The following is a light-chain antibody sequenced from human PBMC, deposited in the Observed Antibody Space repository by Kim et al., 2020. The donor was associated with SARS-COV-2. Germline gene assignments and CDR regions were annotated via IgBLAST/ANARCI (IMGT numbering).Light chain of an antibody. Sequence: VRYSVVRKRRANRDGNSCVDWYHQRAGKAPRVLIYKASTWESGVPERFSGSGSGIHFTLKISSVKPDDFGIYYCQQYNSKIFTFGQGTKLDIK. J-gene: IGKJ2*01. CDR1: RDGNSC. CDR3: QQYNSKIFT. CDR2: KAS. V-gene: IGKV1-5*03.